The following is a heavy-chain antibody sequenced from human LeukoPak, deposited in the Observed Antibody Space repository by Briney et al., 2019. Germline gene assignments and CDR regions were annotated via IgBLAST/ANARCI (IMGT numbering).Heavy chain of an antibody. D-gene: IGHD6-19*01. Sequence: GGSLRLSCAASGFTFSSYAMNGVRQAPRKGLEWVSGRSNSGVSRDYADSVKGRCTISRDNSKNTLYLQINNLRAEDTAVYYCAKGEFGSGWPNWGQGTLVTVSS. CDR2: RSNSGVSR. CDR1: GFTFSSYA. CDR3: AKGEFGSGWPN. J-gene: IGHJ4*02. V-gene: IGHV3-23*01.